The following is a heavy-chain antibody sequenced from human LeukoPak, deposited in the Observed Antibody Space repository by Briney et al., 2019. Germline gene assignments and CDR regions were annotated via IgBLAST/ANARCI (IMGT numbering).Heavy chain of an antibody. CDR2: INPNNGGT. CDR3: ARAQGGYYDSSGYPDY. D-gene: IGHD3-22*01. J-gene: IGHJ4*02. Sequence: ASVKVSCKASGYTFTGYFIHWVRQAPGQGLEWMGWINPNNGGTNYAQKFQGRVTMTRDTSISTAYMELSRLRSDDTAVYYCARAQGGYYDSSGYPDYWGQGTLVTVSS. CDR1: GYTFTGYF. V-gene: IGHV1-2*02.